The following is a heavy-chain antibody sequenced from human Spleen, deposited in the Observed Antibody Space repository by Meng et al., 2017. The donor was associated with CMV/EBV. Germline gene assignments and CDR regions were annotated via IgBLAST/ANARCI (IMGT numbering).Heavy chain of an antibody. J-gene: IGHJ4*02. CDR2: ISSSNKTI. CDR1: GFTFSDYY. CDR3: AREGIIPAAPGGY. V-gene: IGHV3-11*01. D-gene: IGHD2-2*01. Sequence: GGSLRLSCVASGFTFSDYYMSWIRQAPGKGLEWLSYISSSNKTIYYADSVKGRFTISRDYAKNSLYLQMNSLRAEDTAMYYCAREGIIPAAPGGYWGQGTLVTVSS.